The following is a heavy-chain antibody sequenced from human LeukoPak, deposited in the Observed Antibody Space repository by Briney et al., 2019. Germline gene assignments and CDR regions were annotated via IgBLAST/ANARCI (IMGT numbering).Heavy chain of an antibody. CDR1: GGSISSSSYY. D-gene: IGHD3-22*01. CDR2: IFYTGST. J-gene: IGHJ4*02. CDR3: ARGFYYYDSSLGY. Sequence: SETLSLTCTVSGGSISSSSYYWGWIRQPPGKGLEWIGSIFYTGSTYYNVSLKSRVTISVDTSKNQFSLNLSSVTAADTAVYYCARGFYYYDSSLGYWGQGTLVTVSS. V-gene: IGHV4-39*07.